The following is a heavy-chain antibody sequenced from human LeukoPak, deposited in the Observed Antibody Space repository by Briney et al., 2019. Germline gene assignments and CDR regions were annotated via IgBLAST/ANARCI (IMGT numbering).Heavy chain of an antibody. J-gene: IGHJ5*02. CDR3: AKRVFGSSFDP. D-gene: IGHD3-16*01. Sequence: PGGSLRLSCAASGFTFSNYVMSWVGQAPGKGLEWVSAISGSGGSTYYADSVKGRFTISRDNSKNTLYLQMNSLRAEDTAVYYCAKRVFGSSFDPWGQGTLVTVSS. V-gene: IGHV3-23*01. CDR1: GFTFSNYV. CDR2: ISGSGGST.